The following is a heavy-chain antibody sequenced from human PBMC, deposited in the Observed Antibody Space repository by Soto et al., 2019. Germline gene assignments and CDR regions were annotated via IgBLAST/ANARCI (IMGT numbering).Heavy chain of an antibody. Sequence: ASVKVSCKASGGTFSSYAISWVRQAPGQGLEWMGGIIPIFGTANYAQRFQGRVTITADESTSTAYMELSSLRSEDTAVYYCARADYGDGYYFDYWGQGTLVTVSS. D-gene: IGHD4-17*01. CDR3: ARADYGDGYYFDY. J-gene: IGHJ4*02. V-gene: IGHV1-69*13. CDR1: GGTFSSYA. CDR2: IIPIFGTA.